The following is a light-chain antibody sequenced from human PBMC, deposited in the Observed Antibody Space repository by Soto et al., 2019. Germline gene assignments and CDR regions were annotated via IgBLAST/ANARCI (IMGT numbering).Light chain of an antibody. CDR3: TSYVGRDSWA. V-gene: IGLV2-8*01. Sequence: QSALTQPPSASGSPGQSVTISCTGTSSDIGAYNYVSWYQQYPGKAPKLMIYEVSKRPSGVPDRFSGSKSGNTASLTVSGLQAEDEADYYCTSYVGRDSWAFGGGTKLTVL. CDR1: SSDIGAYNY. J-gene: IGLJ3*02. CDR2: EVS.